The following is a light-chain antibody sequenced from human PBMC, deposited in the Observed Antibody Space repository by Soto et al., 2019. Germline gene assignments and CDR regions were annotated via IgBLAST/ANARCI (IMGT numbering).Light chain of an antibody. CDR3: QHYGYSPPYT. CDR2: GAS. J-gene: IGKJ2*01. CDR1: QSVSSSC. V-gene: IGKV3-20*01. Sequence: EIVLTQSPGTLSLSPGERATLSCMASQSVSSSCLTWFQQKPGQAPRLLIYGASSRATGIPDRFSGSGSGTDFTLTISRLEPEDFAVYYCQHYGYSPPYTFGQGTKLEIK.